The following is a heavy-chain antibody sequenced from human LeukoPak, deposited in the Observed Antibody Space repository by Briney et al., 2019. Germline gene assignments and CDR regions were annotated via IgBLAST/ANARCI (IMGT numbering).Heavy chain of an antibody. CDR2: IHASGSA. V-gene: IGHV4-4*07. CDR3: ARGNAN. Sequence: PSETLSLTCNVSGASVSTHSWTWIRQPAGKRLEWIGRIHASGSANYNPSLKSRVAMSVDTSNNQFSLKVTSVTAADTAVYYCARGNANWGQGTLVTVSS. J-gene: IGHJ4*02. CDR1: GASVSTHS.